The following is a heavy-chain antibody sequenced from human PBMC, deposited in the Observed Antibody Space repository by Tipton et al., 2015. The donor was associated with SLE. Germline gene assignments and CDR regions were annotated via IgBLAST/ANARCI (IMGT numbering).Heavy chain of an antibody. V-gene: IGHV4-59*01. J-gene: IGHJ3*02. D-gene: IGHD2-21*01. CDR1: GGSISSYY. Sequence: TLSLTCTVSGGSISSYYWSWIRQPPGKGLEWIGYIYYSGSTNYNPSLKSRVTISVDTSKNQFSLKLSSVTAADTAVYYCARGLSILWKGAFDIWGQGTMVTVSS. CDR2: IYYSGST. CDR3: ARGLSILWKGAFDI.